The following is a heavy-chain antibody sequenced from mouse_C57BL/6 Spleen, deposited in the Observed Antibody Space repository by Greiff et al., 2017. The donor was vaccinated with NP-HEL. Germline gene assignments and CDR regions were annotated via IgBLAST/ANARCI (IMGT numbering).Heavy chain of an antibody. CDR3: AYDYDSAWFAY. Sequence: VQLQQPGAELVKPGASVKLSCKASGYTFTSYWMHWVKQRPGQGLEWIGMIHPYSGSTNYNEKFKSKATLTVDKSSSTAYMQLSSLTSEDSAVYYCAYDYDSAWFAYWGQGTLVTVSA. CDR1: GYTFTSYW. J-gene: IGHJ3*01. V-gene: IGHV1-64*01. D-gene: IGHD2-4*01. CDR2: IHPYSGST.